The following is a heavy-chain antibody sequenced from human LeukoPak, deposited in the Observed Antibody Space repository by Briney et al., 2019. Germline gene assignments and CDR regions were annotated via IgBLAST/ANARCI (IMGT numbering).Heavy chain of an antibody. Sequence: EASVKVSFKASGYTFTNYAINWVRQAPGQGLEWMGWISGYNGDTNYAQKFQGRVSMTTDTSTNTAYMELRSLRFDDTAVYFCAITSGYGSSWHSFWGQGTLVTVSS. V-gene: IGHV1-18*01. CDR1: GYTFTNYA. CDR2: ISGYNGDT. J-gene: IGHJ4*02. D-gene: IGHD6-13*01. CDR3: AITSGYGSSWHSF.